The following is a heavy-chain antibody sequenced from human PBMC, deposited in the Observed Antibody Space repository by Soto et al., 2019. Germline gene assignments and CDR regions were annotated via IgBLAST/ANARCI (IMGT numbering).Heavy chain of an antibody. CDR3: AKVIRADSTSSNFYYYSGLDV. CDR1: GFTFDVYA. CDR2: INYNSGSV. V-gene: IGHV3-9*01. J-gene: IGHJ6*02. D-gene: IGHD6-6*01. Sequence: EVQLVESGGGWVQPGRSLRLSCAASGFTFDVYAMHWVRQAPGKGLEWVSGINYNSGSVGYADSVKGRFTISRDNAKNSLHLQMNSLRAEDTAVYYCAKVIRADSTSSNFYYYSGLDVWGQGTTVTVS.